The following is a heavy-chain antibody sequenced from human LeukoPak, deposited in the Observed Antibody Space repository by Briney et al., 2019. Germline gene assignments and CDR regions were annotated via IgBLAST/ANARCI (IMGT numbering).Heavy chain of an antibody. J-gene: IGHJ4*02. D-gene: IGHD3-9*01. CDR1: GFTLSGSA. CDR3: TRLAGDEYFDISRGPD. Sequence: GGSLRLSCAASGFTLSGSAMHWVRQASGKGLEWVGRIRSKANSYATAYAESVKGRFTISRDDSKNTAYLQMNSLKSEDTAVYYCTRLAGDEYFDISRGPDWGQGTLVTVSS. CDR2: IRSKANSYAT. V-gene: IGHV3-73*01.